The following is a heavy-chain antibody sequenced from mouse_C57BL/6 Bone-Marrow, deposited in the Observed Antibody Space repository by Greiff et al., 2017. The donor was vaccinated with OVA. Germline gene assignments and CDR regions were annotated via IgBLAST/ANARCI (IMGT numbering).Heavy chain of an antibody. V-gene: IGHV5-4*03. D-gene: IGHD1-1*01. J-gene: IGHJ2*01. CDR3: ARGALLLRYVFDY. Sequence: EVKLMESGGGLVKPGGSLKLSCAASGFTFSSYAMSWVRQTPEKRLEWVATISDGGSYTYYPDNVKGRFTISRDNAKNNLYLQMSHLKSEDTAMYYCARGALLLRYVFDYWGQGTTLTVSS. CDR2: ISDGGSYT. CDR1: GFTFSSYA.